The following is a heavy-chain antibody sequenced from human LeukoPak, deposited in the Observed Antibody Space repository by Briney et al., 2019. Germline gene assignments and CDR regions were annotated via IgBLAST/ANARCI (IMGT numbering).Heavy chain of an antibody. Sequence: GSSAKVSCKASGGTFSSYAISWVRQAPGQGLGWMGGIIPIFGTANYAQKFQGRVTITADESTSTAYMELSSLRSEDTAVYYCARDLYSNYETYYYYGMDVWGQGTTVTVSS. V-gene: IGHV1-69*01. CDR1: GGTFSSYA. D-gene: IGHD4-11*01. CDR2: IIPIFGTA. CDR3: ARDLYSNYETYYYYGMDV. J-gene: IGHJ6*02.